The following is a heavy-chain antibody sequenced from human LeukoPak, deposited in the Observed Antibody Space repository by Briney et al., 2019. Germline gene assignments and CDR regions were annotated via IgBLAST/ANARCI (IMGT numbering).Heavy chain of an antibody. V-gene: IGHV3-53*01. Sequence: GGSLRLSCTVSGFTVSSNSWSWVRQAPGKGLEWVSFIYSGGNTHYSDSVKGRFTLSRDNSKNTLYLQMNSLRAEDTAVYYCASPSGYREPFDYWGQGTLVTVSS. J-gene: IGHJ4*02. D-gene: IGHD3-3*01. CDR1: GFTVSSNS. CDR3: ASPSGYREPFDY. CDR2: IYSGGNT.